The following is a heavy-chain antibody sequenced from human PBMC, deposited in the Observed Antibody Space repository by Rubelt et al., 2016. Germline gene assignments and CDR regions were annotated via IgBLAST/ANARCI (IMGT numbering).Heavy chain of an antibody. D-gene: IGHD6-13*01. V-gene: IGHV4-34*01. Sequence: QVQLQQWGAGLLKPSETLSLTCAVYGGSFSGYYWSWIRQPPGKGLAWIGAINHSGSTNYNPSLKSRVTRAVDTSSTHVSLRLSSVTAADTAVYYCARGLARAAAAPRRLWFDPWGQGTLVTVSS. CDR1: GGSFSGYY. J-gene: IGHJ5*02. CDR3: ARGLARAAAAPRRLWFDP. CDR2: INHSGST.